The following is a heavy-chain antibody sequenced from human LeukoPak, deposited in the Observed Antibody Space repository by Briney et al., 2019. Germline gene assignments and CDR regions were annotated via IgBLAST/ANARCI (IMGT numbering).Heavy chain of an antibody. J-gene: IGHJ6*03. V-gene: IGHV1-69*13. CDR1: GGTFSSYA. D-gene: IGHD2-2*01. CDR2: IIPIFGTA. CDR3: ATLADCSSTSCAPLYYYMDV. Sequence: VASVKVSCKASGGTFSSYAISWVRQAPGQGLEWMGGIIPIFGTANYAQKFQGRVTITADESTSTAYMELSSLRSEDTAVYYCATLADCSSTSCAPLYYYMDVWGKGTTVTVSS.